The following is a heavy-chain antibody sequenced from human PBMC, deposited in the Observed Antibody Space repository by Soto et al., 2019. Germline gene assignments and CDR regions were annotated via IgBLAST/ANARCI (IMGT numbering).Heavy chain of an antibody. V-gene: IGHV3-9*01. CDR3: AQGRYPTMARPLDQ. Sequence: EVQLVESGGGLVQPGRSLRLSCAASGFTFDDYAMHWVRQAPGKGLEWISGISWDSGTLGYADSVKGRFIISRDDAKNSRYLQMNSLRGEDTPLYYCAQGRYPTMARPLDQWGQGSVVTVSS. CDR2: ISWDSGTL. CDR1: GFTFDDYA. D-gene: IGHD1-1*01. J-gene: IGHJ5*02.